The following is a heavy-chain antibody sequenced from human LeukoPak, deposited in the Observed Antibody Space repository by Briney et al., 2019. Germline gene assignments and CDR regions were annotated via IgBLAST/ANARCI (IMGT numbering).Heavy chain of an antibody. J-gene: IGHJ5*02. CDR2: IYSGGST. D-gene: IGHD1-14*01. Sequence: GGSLRLSCAASGFTVSSNYMSWVRQAPGKGLEWVSLIYSGGSTYYADSVKGRFTISRDNSKNTLYLQMDSLRAEDTALYYCAKGSGINHYHWIDPWGQGTLVTVSS. V-gene: IGHV3-66*01. CDR1: GFTVSSNY. CDR3: AKGSGINHYHWIDP.